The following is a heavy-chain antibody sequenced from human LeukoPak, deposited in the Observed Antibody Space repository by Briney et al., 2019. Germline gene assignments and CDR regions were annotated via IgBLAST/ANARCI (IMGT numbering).Heavy chain of an antibody. D-gene: IGHD3-22*01. CDR2: IKWDGGRT. V-gene: IGHV3-20*04. Sequence: GGSLRLSCAASGFTFDDHGMSWVRQAPGKGLEWVSGIKWDGGRTGYADSVKGRFIISRDNAKNSLYLQMNSLRAEDTAVYYCARDLYRIVVVPHYFDYWGQGTLVTVSS. CDR1: GFTFDDHG. J-gene: IGHJ4*02. CDR3: ARDLYRIVVVPHYFDY.